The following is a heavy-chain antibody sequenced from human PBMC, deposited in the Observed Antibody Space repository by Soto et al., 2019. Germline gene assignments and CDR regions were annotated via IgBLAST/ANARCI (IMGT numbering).Heavy chain of an antibody. V-gene: IGHV4-31*03. D-gene: IGHD3-22*01. CDR3: ASSSPPYDSSGYYLTLYYYYYGMDV. CDR2: IYYSGST. J-gene: IGHJ6*02. Sequence: SETLSLTCTVSGASVKTGGYYWTWIRQHPGKGLEWIGYIYYSGSTYYNPSLKSRVTISVDTSKNQFSLKLSSVTAADTAVYYCASSSPPYDSSGYYLTLYYYYYGMDVWGQGTTVTVSS. CDR1: GASVKTGGYY.